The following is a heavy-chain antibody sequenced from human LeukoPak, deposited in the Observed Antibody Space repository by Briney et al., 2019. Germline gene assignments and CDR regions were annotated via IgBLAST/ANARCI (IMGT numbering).Heavy chain of an antibody. Sequence: ASVKVSCKASGCTFTGYYMHWVRQAPGQGLEWMGWINPNSGGTNYAQKFQGWVTMTRDTSISTAYMELSRLRSDDTAVYYCARDNTVGANLGFDYWGQGTLVTVSS. D-gene: IGHD1-26*01. V-gene: IGHV1-2*04. CDR1: GCTFTGYY. CDR3: ARDNTVGANLGFDY. J-gene: IGHJ4*02. CDR2: INPNSGGT.